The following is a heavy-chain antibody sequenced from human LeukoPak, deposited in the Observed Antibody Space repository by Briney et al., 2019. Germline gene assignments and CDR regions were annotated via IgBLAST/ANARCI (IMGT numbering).Heavy chain of an antibody. J-gene: IGHJ4*02. Sequence: HTGGSLRLSCAASGFTFSSYAMSWVRQAPGKGLEWVSAINGSGGSTYYADSVKGRLTISRDNSKNTLYLQMNSLRAEDTAVYYCAKERGPFDYWGQGTLVTVSS. CDR2: INGSGGST. D-gene: IGHD1-26*01. CDR1: GFTFSSYA. V-gene: IGHV3-23*01. CDR3: AKERGPFDY.